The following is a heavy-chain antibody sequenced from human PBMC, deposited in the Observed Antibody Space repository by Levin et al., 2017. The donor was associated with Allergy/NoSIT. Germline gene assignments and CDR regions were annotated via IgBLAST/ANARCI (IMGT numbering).Heavy chain of an antibody. Sequence: SETLSLTCAVYGGSFSDYYWSWIRQPPGKGLEWIGEINHSGSTNYNPSLKSRVTISVDMSKNQFSLKLSSVTAADTAVYYCARERLLTGPIVLFDIWGQGTMLTVSS. J-gene: IGHJ3*02. D-gene: IGHD3-9*01. CDR1: GGSFSDYY. CDR2: INHSGST. CDR3: ARERLLTGPIVLFDI. V-gene: IGHV4-34*01.